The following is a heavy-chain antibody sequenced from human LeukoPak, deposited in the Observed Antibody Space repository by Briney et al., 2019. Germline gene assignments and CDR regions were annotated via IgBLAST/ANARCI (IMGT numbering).Heavy chain of an antibody. CDR2: ISSSGSTI. D-gene: IGHD3-10*02. CDR3: AELGITMIGGV. V-gene: IGHV3-11*04. Sequence: KTGGSLRLSCAASGFTVSNNYMNWVRQAPGKGLEWVSYISSSGSTIYYADSVKGRFTISRDNAKNSLYLQMNSLRAEDTAVYYCAELGITMIGGVWGKGTTVTISS. CDR1: GFTVSNNY. J-gene: IGHJ6*04.